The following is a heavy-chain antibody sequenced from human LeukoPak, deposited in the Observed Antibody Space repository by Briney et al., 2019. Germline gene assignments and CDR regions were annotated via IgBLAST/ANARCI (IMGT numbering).Heavy chain of an antibody. V-gene: IGHV1-18*01. CDR1: GYTFTSYG. Sequence: ASVKVSCKASGYTFTSYGISWVRQAPGQGLEWMGWISAYNGNTNYAQKLQGRVTMTTDTSTSTAYMELRSLRSDDTAVYYCARRRAVTTSLFDYYYMDVWGKGTTVTVSS. CDR3: ARRRAVTTSLFDYYYMDV. CDR2: ISAYNGNT. J-gene: IGHJ6*03. D-gene: IGHD4-17*01.